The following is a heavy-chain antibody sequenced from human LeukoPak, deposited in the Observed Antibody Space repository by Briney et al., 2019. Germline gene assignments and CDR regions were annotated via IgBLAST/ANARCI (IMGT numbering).Heavy chain of an antibody. CDR1: GFTFSNYG. D-gene: IGHD5-18*01. J-gene: IGHJ4*02. CDR3: ARDPGNVDTAMEFDY. CDR2: ISYDGSNK. Sequence: PGGSLRLSCAASGFTFSNYGMHWVRQAPGKGRQWVAVISYDGSNKYYADSVKGRFTISRDNSKNTLSLQMNSLRAEDTAVYYCARDPGNVDTAMEFDYWGQGTLVTVSS. V-gene: IGHV3-30*03.